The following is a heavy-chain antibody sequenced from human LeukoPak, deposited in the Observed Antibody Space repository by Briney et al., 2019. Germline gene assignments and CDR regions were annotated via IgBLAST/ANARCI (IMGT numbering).Heavy chain of an antibody. Sequence: GASVKVSCKASGGTFSSYAINWVRQAPGQGLEWMGGIIPIFSTTHYAQKFQGGVTITADDSTSTAYMELSSLRSEDTAVYYCARDKENYSWFDPWGQGTLVTVSS. J-gene: IGHJ5*02. V-gene: IGHV1-69*13. CDR1: GGTFSSYA. CDR3: ARDKENYSWFDP. CDR2: IIPIFSTT.